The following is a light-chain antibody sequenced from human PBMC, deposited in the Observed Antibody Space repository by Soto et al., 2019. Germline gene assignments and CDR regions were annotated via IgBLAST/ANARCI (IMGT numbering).Light chain of an antibody. Sequence: VLTQCACTLALSRGERATLSWGASQSVSSSYLAWYQHRPGQAPRLLIFGASSRATGIPDRFSGTGSGTDFNLTISRLEPEDFAVYYCQQYGNSPWTFGQGTKVDIK. V-gene: IGKV3-20*01. CDR2: GAS. CDR3: QQYGNSPWT. CDR1: QSVSSSY. J-gene: IGKJ1*01.